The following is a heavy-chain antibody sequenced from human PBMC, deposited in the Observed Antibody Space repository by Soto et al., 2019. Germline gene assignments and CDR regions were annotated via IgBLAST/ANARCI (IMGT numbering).Heavy chain of an antibody. V-gene: IGHV3-23*01. CDR2: IMGSGCTI. CDR1: GGTLSSYA. Sequence: TGGSRSDCWGGSGGTLSSYAISGVRPAPGMGLECASAIMGSGCTIHYADSVKGRFTISRDNSKNTLYLQMNSLRAEDTAVYYCAKAGPRPFNYCYYMDVRGQGTTVTVSS. CDR3: AKAGPRPFNYCYYMDV. J-gene: IGHJ6*03.